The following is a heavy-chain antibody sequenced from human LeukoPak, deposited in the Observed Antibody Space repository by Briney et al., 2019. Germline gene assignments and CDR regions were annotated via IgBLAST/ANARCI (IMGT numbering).Heavy chain of an antibody. J-gene: IGHJ4*02. CDR3: ARDRVGATGEIDY. CDR1: GGSISSYY. D-gene: IGHD1-26*01. V-gene: IGHV4-59*01. Sequence: PSETLSLTCTVSGGSISSYYWSWIRQPAGKGLEWIGYIYYSGSTNYNPSLKSRVTISVDTSKNQFSLKLSSVTAADTAVYHCARDRVGATGEIDYWGQGTLVTVSS. CDR2: IYYSGST.